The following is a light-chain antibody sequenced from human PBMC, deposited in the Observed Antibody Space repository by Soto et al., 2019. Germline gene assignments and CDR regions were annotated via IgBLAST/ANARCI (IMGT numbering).Light chain of an antibody. Sequence: DIVMTQSQDSLAVSLVESATINFKSIQSVLYSSNNNNYLNWYQQKPGKAPKLLIYNTSNLQSGVPSRFSGSGSGTDFTLTISSLHPDDFATYYCQQSYSTPPITFGQGTRLEIK. V-gene: IGKV1-39*01. CDR3: QQSYSTPPIT. CDR2: NTS. CDR1: QSVLYSSNNNNY. J-gene: IGKJ5*01.